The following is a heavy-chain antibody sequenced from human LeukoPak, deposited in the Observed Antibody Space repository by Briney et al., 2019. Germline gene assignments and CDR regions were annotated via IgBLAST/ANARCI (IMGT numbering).Heavy chain of an antibody. J-gene: IGHJ4*02. CDR1: GYTFTGYY. CDR2: INPNSGGT. Sequence: ASVKVSCKASGYTFTGYYMRWVRQAPGQGLEWMGWINPNSGGTNYAQKFQGWVTMTRDTSISTAYMELSRLRSDDTAVYYCARGRPVGSGSCYKYWGQGTLVTVSS. V-gene: IGHV1-2*04. D-gene: IGHD3-10*01. CDR3: ARGRPVGSGSCYKY.